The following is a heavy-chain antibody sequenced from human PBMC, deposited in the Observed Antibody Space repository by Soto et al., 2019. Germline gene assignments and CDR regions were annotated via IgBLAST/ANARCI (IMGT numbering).Heavy chain of an antibody. CDR2: INPSGGST. Sequence: QVQLVQSGAEVKKPGASVKVSCKASGYTFTSYYMHWVRQAPGQELDWMGIINPSGGSTSYAKKFPCRVTITRDTSTRTVYMELSSLRSADTAVYYCAREHQTLGYCSSTSCYGADFYYWGQGTLVTVSS. V-gene: IGHV1-46*03. CDR3: AREHQTLGYCSSTSCYGADFYY. J-gene: IGHJ4*02. CDR1: GYTFTSYY. D-gene: IGHD2-2*01.